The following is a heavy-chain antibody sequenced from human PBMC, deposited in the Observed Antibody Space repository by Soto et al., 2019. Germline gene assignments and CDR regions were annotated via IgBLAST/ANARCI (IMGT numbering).Heavy chain of an antibody. J-gene: IGHJ4*02. CDR3: ATLHPRGYLFVY. V-gene: IGHV1-3*01. CDR1: GYTFTGYY. CDR2: FNAGNGNT. D-gene: IGHD3-22*01. Sequence: ASVKVSCKASGYTFTGYYMHWVRQAPGQGLEWMGWFNAGNGNTKYSQKFQGRVTISRDTSTRTAYMELSSLRSEDTAVYYCATLHPRGYLFVYWGQGILVTVAS.